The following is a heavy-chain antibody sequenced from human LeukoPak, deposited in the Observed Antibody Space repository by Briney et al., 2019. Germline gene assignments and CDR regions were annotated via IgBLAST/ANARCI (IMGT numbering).Heavy chain of an antibody. CDR3: AKGDWLANGWDAHWFDP. J-gene: IGHJ5*02. Sequence: PGGSLRLSCAASGFTFSRYWMTWVRQTPRKGLEWVANIKPDGSEKYYLDSVRGRFTISRDNSKNTLYLQMNSLRAEDTAVYYCAKGDWLANGWDAHWFDPWGQXTLVTVSS. D-gene: IGHD3-3*01. V-gene: IGHV3-7*01. CDR2: IKPDGSEK. CDR1: GFTFSRYW.